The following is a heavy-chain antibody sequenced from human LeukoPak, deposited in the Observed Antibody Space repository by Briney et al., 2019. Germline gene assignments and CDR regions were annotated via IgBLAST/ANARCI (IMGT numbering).Heavy chain of an antibody. CDR1: GYTFTSYA. J-gene: IGHJ4*02. CDR2: INTNTGNP. D-gene: IGHD3-22*01. Sequence: ASVKVSCKASGYTFTSYAMNWVRQAPGQGLEWMGWINTNTGNPTYAQGFTGRFVFSLDTSVSTAYLQISSLKAEDTAVYYCARDPPGIENDSSGYYYGYWGQGTLVTVSS. V-gene: IGHV7-4-1*02. CDR3: ARDPPGIENDSSGYYYGY.